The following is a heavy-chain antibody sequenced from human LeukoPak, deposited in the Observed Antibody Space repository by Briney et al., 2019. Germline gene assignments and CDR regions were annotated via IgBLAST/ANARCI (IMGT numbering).Heavy chain of an antibody. Sequence: VASVKVSCKASGYTFTSYGINWVRQAPGQGLEWMGWISAYNGNTKYAQKLQGRVTMTTDTSTSTAYMELRSLRSDDTAVYYCARGPGGRSGYHPLEDYYYYYYMDVWGKGTTVTVSS. CDR1: GYTFTSYG. V-gene: IGHV1-18*01. CDR3: ARGPGGRSGYHPLEDYYYYYYMDV. J-gene: IGHJ6*03. D-gene: IGHD3-22*01. CDR2: ISAYNGNT.